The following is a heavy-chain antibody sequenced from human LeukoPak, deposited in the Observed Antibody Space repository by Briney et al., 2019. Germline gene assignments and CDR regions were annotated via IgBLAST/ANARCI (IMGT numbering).Heavy chain of an antibody. CDR1: GGSISTRNHY. V-gene: IGHV4-39*02. CDR3: ARDRDGYAYSFDY. CDR2: TYYTGSA. J-gene: IGHJ4*02. D-gene: IGHD5-24*01. Sequence: SETLSLTCTVTGGSISTRNHYWGWLRQPPGKGLEWIGNTYYTGSAYYRPSLQSRVSISVDTSKKEFSLKLTSVTAADTAVYYCARDRDGYAYSFDYWGQGTLVTVSS.